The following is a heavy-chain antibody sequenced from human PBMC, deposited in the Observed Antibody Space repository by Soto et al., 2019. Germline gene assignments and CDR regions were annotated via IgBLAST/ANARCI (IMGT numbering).Heavy chain of an antibody. J-gene: IGHJ5*01. V-gene: IGHV4-59*08. CDR3: VRLIGNSWLDS. CDR2: IFYTGST. CDR1: GGSINTYY. Sequence: SETLSLTCTVSGGSINTYYWSWIRQPPGKGLEWIAYIFYTGSTNYNPSLKSRVTISIDTSNNQFSLHLSSVTPDDTAVYYCVRLIGNSWLDSWGQGTPVTVSS.